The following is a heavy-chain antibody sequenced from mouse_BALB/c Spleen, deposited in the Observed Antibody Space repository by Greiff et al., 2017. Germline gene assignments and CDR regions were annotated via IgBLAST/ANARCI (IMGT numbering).Heavy chain of an antibody. V-gene: IGHV1-7*01. J-gene: IGHJ3*01. CDR1: GYTFTSYW. Sequence: QVHVKQSGAELAKPGASVKMSCKASGYTFTSYWMHWVKQRPGQGLEWIGYINPSTGYTEYNQKFKDKATLTADKSSSTAYMQLSSLTSEDSAVYYCARGWFAYWGQGTLVTGSA. CDR2: INPSTGYT. CDR3: ARGWFAY.